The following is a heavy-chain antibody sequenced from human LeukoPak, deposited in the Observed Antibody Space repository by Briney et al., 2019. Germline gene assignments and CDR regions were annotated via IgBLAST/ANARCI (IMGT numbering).Heavy chain of an antibody. D-gene: IGHD2-21*01. CDR2: IYPVDSDT. CDR1: GYIFTNYW. Sequence: GESLQISCKGSGYIFTNYWIAWVRQMPGKGLEWMGIIYPVDSDTRYSPSFQGQVTISVDKSISTAYLQWSSLKASDTAMYYCARLEGNAFLDYWGQGTLVTVSS. CDR3: ARLEGNAFLDY. V-gene: IGHV5-51*01. J-gene: IGHJ4*02.